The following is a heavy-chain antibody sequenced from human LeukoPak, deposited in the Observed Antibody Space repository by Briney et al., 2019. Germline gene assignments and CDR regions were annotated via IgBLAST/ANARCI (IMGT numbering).Heavy chain of an antibody. Sequence: ASVKVSCKASGYTFTSYGISWVRQATGQGLEWMGWMNPNSGNTGYAQKFQGRVTITRNTSISTAYMELSSLRSEDTAVYYCARGLRYFDWLLSRNYYYYMDVWGKGTTVTVSS. V-gene: IGHV1-8*03. D-gene: IGHD3-9*01. J-gene: IGHJ6*03. CDR1: GYTFTSYG. CDR2: MNPNSGNT. CDR3: ARGLRYFDWLLSRNYYYYMDV.